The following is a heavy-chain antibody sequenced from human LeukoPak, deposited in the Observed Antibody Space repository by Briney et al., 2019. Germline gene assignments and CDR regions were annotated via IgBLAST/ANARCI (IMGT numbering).Heavy chain of an antibody. J-gene: IGHJ4*02. V-gene: IGHV1-2*02. Sequence: ASVRVSCKASGYTFTGYYIHWVRQAPGQGLEWMAWINPNSGDTKYAQKFQGRVSMTSDTSINTAYMELSRLRSDDTAVYSCAREFTGGGYSGSSGFDYWGQGTLVTVSS. CDR1: GYTFTGYY. CDR3: AREFTGGGYSGSSGFDY. CDR2: INPNSGDT. D-gene: IGHD6-6*01.